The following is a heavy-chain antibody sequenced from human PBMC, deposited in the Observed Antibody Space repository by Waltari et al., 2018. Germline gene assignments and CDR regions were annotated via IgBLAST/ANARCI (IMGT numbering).Heavy chain of an antibody. Sequence: EVQLVQSGAEVKKPGESLKISCKGSGYRFTNYWIGWVRQMPGKGLEWMGFFYPGDSDTRYSQSFQGQVTISADKSISTAYMQWSSLRASDTAMYYCARAYASGDDAFDLWGQGTVVTVSS. D-gene: IGHD2-2*01. CDR3: ARAYASGDDAFDL. V-gene: IGHV5-51*01. J-gene: IGHJ3*01. CDR1: GYRFTNYW. CDR2: FYPGDSDT.